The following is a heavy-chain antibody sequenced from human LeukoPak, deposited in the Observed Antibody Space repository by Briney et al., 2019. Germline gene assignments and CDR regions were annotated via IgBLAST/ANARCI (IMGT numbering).Heavy chain of an antibody. D-gene: IGHD3-3*01. CDR3: ARDPMYYDFWSGPHYMDV. J-gene: IGHJ6*03. Sequence: SETLSLTCTVSGGSISSYYWSWIRQPPGKGLEWIGYIYYSGSTNYNPSLKSRVTISVDTSKNQFSLKLSSVTAADTAVYYCARDPMYYDFWSGPHYMDVWGKGTTVTVS. V-gene: IGHV4-59*01. CDR2: IYYSGST. CDR1: GGSISSYY.